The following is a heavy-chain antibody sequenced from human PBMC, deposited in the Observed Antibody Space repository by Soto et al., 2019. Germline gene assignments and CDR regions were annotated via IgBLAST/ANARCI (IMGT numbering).Heavy chain of an antibody. D-gene: IGHD6-19*01. V-gene: IGHV3-30-3*01. J-gene: IGHJ4*02. Sequence: GGSLRLSCAASGFTFSSYAMHWVRQAPGKGLEWVAVISYDGSNKYYADSVKGRFTISRDNSKNTLYLQMNSLRAEDTAVYYCARDLSSGLVLDYWGQGTLVTVSS. CDR2: ISYDGSNK. CDR3: ARDLSSGLVLDY. CDR1: GFTFSSYA.